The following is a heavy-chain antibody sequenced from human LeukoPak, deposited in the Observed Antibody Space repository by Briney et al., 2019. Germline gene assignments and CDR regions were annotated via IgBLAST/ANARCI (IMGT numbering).Heavy chain of an antibody. J-gene: IGHJ5*02. Sequence: ASVKVSCMASGYTFSTFGISWVRQAPGHGLEWMGYISGRSDDINYAQNFEGRLTMTTDTSTSTAYMELVSLTSDDTAVYYCARDWDGRSDCFDPWGQGTLVIVSS. CDR2: ISGRSDDI. V-gene: IGHV1-18*01. CDR1: GYTFSTFG. CDR3: ARDWDGRSDCFDP. D-gene: IGHD1-26*01.